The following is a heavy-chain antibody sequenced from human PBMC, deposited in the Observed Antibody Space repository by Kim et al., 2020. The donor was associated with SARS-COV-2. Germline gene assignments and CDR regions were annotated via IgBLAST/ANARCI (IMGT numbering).Heavy chain of an antibody. CDR3: TRGPF. V-gene: IGHV3-74*01. J-gene: IGHJ4*02. Sequence: NDGTPTLSADSVKGRFTISRDNSKNTLYLQMTGLRADDTGVYYCTRGPFWGQGTLVTVSS. CDR2: NDGTPT.